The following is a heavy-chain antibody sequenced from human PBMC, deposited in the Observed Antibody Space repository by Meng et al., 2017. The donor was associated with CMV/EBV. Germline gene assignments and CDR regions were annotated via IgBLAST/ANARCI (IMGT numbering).Heavy chain of an antibody. J-gene: IGHJ5*02. CDR1: GFSLSTSGMR. D-gene: IGHD1-26*01. CDR3: ARTISGSYNSNWFDP. V-gene: IGHV2-70D*14. Sequence: SGPTLVKPTQTLTLTCTFSGFSLSTSGMRVSWIRQPPGKALEWLARIDWDDDKFYSTSLKTRLTIPKDTSKNQVVLTMTNMDPVDTATYYCARTISGSYNSNWFDPWGQGTLVTVSS. CDR2: IDWDDDK.